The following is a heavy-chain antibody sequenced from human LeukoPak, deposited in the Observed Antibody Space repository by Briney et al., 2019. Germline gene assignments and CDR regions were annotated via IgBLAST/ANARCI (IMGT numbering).Heavy chain of an antibody. CDR2: ISSSSSYI. D-gene: IGHD5-18*01. CDR3: ATLSYGDFDY. J-gene: IGHJ4*02. CDR1: GFTFSSYS. Sequence: PGGSLRLSCAASGFTFSSYSMNWVRQAPGKGLEWVSSISSSSSYIYYADSVKGRFTISRDNAKNSLYLQMNGLRAEDTAVYYCATLSYGDFDYWGQGTLVTVSS. V-gene: IGHV3-21*01.